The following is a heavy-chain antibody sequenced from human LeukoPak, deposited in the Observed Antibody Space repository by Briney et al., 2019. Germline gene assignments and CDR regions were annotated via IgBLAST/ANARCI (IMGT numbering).Heavy chain of an antibody. CDR1: GFTFRSHA. CDR2: IYENGGTT. D-gene: IGHD6-6*01. J-gene: IGHJ5*02. CDR3: ARDKLSRLSGMSSSRHYNWFDP. V-gene: IGHV3-23*01. Sequence: GSLRLSCVGSGFTFRSHAMSWVRQAPEKGLEFVSGIYENGGTTYYADSVKGRFSISRDNSKNTLYLQMDSLRGEDTAVYYCARDKLSRLSGMSSSRHYNWFDPWGQGTLVTVSS.